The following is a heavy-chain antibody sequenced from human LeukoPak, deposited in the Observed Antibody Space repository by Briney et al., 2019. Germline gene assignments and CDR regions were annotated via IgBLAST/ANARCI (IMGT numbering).Heavy chain of an antibody. CDR3: AKAISGWYSTVNY. Sequence: GGSLRLSCAASGFTFSSYGMHWVRQAPGKGLEWVAVIWYDGSNKYYADSVKGRFTISRDNSKNTLYLQMNSLRAEDTALYYCAKAISGWYSTVNYWGQGTLVTVSS. J-gene: IGHJ4*02. CDR2: IWYDGSNK. D-gene: IGHD6-19*01. CDR1: GFTFSSYG. V-gene: IGHV3-30*02.